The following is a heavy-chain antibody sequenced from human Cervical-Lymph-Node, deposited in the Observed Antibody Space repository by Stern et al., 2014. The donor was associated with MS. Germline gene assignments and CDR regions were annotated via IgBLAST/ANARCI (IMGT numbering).Heavy chain of an antibody. CDR1: GFNLDDYG. D-gene: IGHD3-10*01. J-gene: IGHJ6*02. CDR2: LSWNSGSL. CDR3: AKDMLRGLPYYYYYGMDV. Sequence: EVHLVESGGGLVPPGRSLRLSCEASGFNLDDYGMHWVRQAPGQGLEGVSGLSWNSGSLAYAGSVKGRFTISRDNAKNSLYLQMNSLRAEDTALYYCAKDMLRGLPYYYYYGMDVWGQGTTVTVSS. V-gene: IGHV3-9*01.